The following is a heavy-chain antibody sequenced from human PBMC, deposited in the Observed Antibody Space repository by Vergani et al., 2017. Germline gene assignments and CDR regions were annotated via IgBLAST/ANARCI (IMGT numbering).Heavy chain of an antibody. J-gene: IGHJ5*02. Sequence: QVQLVQSGAEVKKPGSSVKVSCKASVGTFSSSAINWVRQAPGQGLEWMGIINPSGGSTSYAQKFQGRVSMTRDTSTSTVYMELSSLRSEDTAVYYCARGCSSTSCYKGGVGWFDPWGQGTLVTVSS. V-gene: IGHV1-46*03. D-gene: IGHD2-2*02. CDR2: INPSGGST. CDR3: ARGCSSTSCYKGGVGWFDP. CDR1: VGTFSSSA.